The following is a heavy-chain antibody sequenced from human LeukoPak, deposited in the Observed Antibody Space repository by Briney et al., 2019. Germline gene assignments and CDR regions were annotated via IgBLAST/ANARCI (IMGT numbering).Heavy chain of an antibody. Sequence: PGGSLRLSCATSGFTFSNYEMSWVRQTPGKGLEWVSYISSSGSSTYYADSAKGRFTISRDNAKSSLCLQMDSLRAGDTAVYYCAREDGSQLDYWGRGTLVTVSS. D-gene: IGHD1-26*01. CDR1: GFTFSNYE. CDR3: AREDGSQLDY. J-gene: IGHJ4*02. CDR2: ISSSGSST. V-gene: IGHV3-48*03.